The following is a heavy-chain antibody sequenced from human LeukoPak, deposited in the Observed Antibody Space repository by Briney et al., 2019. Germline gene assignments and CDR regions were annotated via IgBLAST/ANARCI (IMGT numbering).Heavy chain of an antibody. CDR2: ISGSGGST. Sequence: GGSLRLSCAASGFTFSSYAMSWVRQAPGKGLEWVSAISGSGGSTYYTDSVKGRFTISRDNSKNTLYLQMNSLRAEDTAVYYCAKDPDSSGYFENWFDPWGQGTLVTVSS. CDR1: GFTFSSYA. J-gene: IGHJ5*02. CDR3: AKDPDSSGYFENWFDP. V-gene: IGHV3-23*01. D-gene: IGHD3-22*01.